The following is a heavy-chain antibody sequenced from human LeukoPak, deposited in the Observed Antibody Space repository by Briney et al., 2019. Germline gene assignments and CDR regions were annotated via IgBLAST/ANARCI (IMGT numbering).Heavy chain of an antibody. CDR3: AVQDGDSITCDDY. CDR1: GFTFSSYS. Sequence: GGSLRLSCAASGFTFSSYSMNWVRQAPGKGLEWVSSITSSSSYIYYADSVKGRFTISRDNAKNSLYLQMNSLRAEDTAVYYCAVQDGDSITCDDYWGQGTLVTVSS. J-gene: IGHJ4*02. D-gene: IGHD1-20*01. CDR2: ITSSSSYI. V-gene: IGHV3-21*01.